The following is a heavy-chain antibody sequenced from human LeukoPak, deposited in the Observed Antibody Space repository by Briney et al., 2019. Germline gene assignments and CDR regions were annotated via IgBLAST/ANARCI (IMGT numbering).Heavy chain of an antibody. D-gene: IGHD2-2*02. CDR1: GFTFSSYA. J-gene: IGHJ4*02. Sequence: PGGSLRLSCAASGFTFSSYAMHWVRQAPGKGLEWVAYISNSGRNIFYADSVKGRFTISRDNAENSLYVQMGSLRAEDTAVYYCARARGTVDCSSTSCYIFDNWGQGTLVTVSS. CDR3: ARARGTVDCSSTSCYIFDN. CDR2: ISNSGRNI. V-gene: IGHV3-48*04.